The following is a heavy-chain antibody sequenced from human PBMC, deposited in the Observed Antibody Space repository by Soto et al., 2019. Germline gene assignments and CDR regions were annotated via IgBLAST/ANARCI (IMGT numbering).Heavy chain of an antibody. CDR2: IYYRGST. CDR3: VRIFGEY. J-gene: IGHJ4*02. V-gene: IGHV4-59*08. CDR1: GGSISSYY. Sequence: QVQLQESGPGLVKPSETLSLTCTVSGGSISSYYWSWIRQPPGKGLEWIGYIYYRGSTNYNPSLKSRVTISVDTSKNQFSLKLSSVTAADTAVYYCVRIFGEYWGQGTLVTVSS. D-gene: IGHD3-3*01.